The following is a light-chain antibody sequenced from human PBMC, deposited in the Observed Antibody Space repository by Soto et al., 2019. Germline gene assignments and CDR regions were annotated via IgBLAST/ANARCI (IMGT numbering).Light chain of an antibody. CDR3: QQRNSWPPTFT. Sequence: EIVLTQSPATLSLSPGEIATLSCRASQSVGSFLAWYQQKPGQAPRLLIYDTSIRATGIPARFSGSGSGTDFTLTISSLEPEDFAVYYCQQRNSWPPTFTFGQRTRLEIK. CDR2: DTS. V-gene: IGKV3-11*01. J-gene: IGKJ5*01. CDR1: QSVGSF.